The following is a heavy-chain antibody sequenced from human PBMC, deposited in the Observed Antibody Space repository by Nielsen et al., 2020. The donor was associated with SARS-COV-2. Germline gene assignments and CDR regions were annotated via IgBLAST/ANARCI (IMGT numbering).Heavy chain of an antibody. D-gene: IGHD4-17*01. V-gene: IGHV4-39*07. J-gene: IGHJ6*02. CDR1: GGSISSSSYY. Sequence: SETLSLTCTVSGGSISSSSYYWGWIRQPPGKGLEWIGSIYYSGSTKYNPSLKSRVTVSLDTSKNQFSLKLSSATAADTAVYYCARSFGDYEGGTYYYYYGMDVWGQGTTVTVSS. CDR2: IYYSGST. CDR3: ARSFGDYEGGTYYYYYGMDV.